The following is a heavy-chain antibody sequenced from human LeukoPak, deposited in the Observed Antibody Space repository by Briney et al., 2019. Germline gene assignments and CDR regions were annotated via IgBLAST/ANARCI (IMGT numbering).Heavy chain of an antibody. CDR3: ANEVPAASQQYYYYYMDV. D-gene: IGHD2-2*01. J-gene: IGHJ6*03. CDR1: GFTFSSYG. V-gene: IGHV3-30*02. CDR2: IRYDGSNK. Sequence: QPGGSLRLSCAASGFTFSSYGMHWVRQAPGKGLEWVAFIRYDGSNKYYADSVKGRFTISRDNSKNTLYLQMNSLRAEDTAVYYCANEVPAASQQYYYYYMDVWGKGTTVTVSS.